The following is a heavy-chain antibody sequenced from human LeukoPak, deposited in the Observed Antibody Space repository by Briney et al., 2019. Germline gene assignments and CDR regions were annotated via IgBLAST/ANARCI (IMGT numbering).Heavy chain of an antibody. CDR1: GFTFSSSA. J-gene: IGHJ3*02. CDR2: ISGSGSGSST. Sequence: GGSLRLSCAASGFTFSSSAVSWVRQAPGKGLEWVSTISGSGSGSSTYYADSVKGRFTISRDNSKNTLYLQMNSLRAEDTAVYYCAKSDDYFDWSYAFDIWGQGTMVTVSS. D-gene: IGHD3-9*01. V-gene: IGHV3-23*01. CDR3: AKSDDYFDWSYAFDI.